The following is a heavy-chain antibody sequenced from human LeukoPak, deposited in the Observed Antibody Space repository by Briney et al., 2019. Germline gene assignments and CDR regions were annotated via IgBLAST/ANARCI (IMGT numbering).Heavy chain of an antibody. CDR2: INPNSGGT. CDR3: ARGECSGGSCYDDFDY. Sequence: ASVKVSCKASGYTFIGYYMHWVRQAPGQGLEWMGWINPNSGGTNYAQKFQGRVTMTRDTSISTAYMELSRLRSDDTAVYYCARGECSGGSCYDDFDYWGQGTLVTVSS. V-gene: IGHV1-2*02. D-gene: IGHD2-15*01. CDR1: GYTFIGYY. J-gene: IGHJ4*02.